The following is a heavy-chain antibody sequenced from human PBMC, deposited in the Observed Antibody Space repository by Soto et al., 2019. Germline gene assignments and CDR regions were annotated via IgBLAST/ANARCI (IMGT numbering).Heavy chain of an antibody. CDR3: ARGWGGYFDL. D-gene: IGHD1-26*01. CDR2: IYYSGST. CDR1: GGSISSHY. V-gene: IGHV4-59*11. Sequence: QVQLQESGPGLVKPSETLSLTCSVSGGSISSHYWSWIRKPPGKGLEWTGYIYYSGSTNYNPSLKSRVTISVHTSKNQCSLKLSSVTAADTAVYYCARGWGGYFDLWGRGTLVTVSS. J-gene: IGHJ2*01.